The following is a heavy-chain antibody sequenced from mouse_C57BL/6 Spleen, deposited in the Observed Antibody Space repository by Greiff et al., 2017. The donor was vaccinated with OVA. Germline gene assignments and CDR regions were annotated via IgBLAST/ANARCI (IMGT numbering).Heavy chain of an antibody. Sequence: QVQLKESGAELVRPGASVTLSCKASGYTFTDYEMHWVKQTPVHGLEWIGAIDPETGGTAYNQKFKGKAILTADKSSSTAYMELRSLTSEDSAVYYCTRGGGPYYWGQGTTLTVSS. CDR1: GYTFTDYE. CDR2: IDPETGGT. CDR3: TRGGGPYY. J-gene: IGHJ2*01. D-gene: IGHD1-1*02. V-gene: IGHV1-15*01.